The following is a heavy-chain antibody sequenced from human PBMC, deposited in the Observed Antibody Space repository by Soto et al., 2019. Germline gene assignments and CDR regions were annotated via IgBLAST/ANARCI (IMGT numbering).Heavy chain of an antibody. D-gene: IGHD3-10*01. J-gene: IGHJ4*02. CDR1: GASVSYGGYS. V-gene: IGHV4-30-2*01. Sequence: QLQLQESGSRLLKPSQTLSLTCAVSGASVSYGGYSWNWIRQPPGKGLEWIGNIFHDGTTFYNTCRKSRVTISVDRSKNQFSLRLNSVTAADTAVYYCARAEGLGAFFWGQGTLVTVSS. CDR3: ARAEGLGAFF. CDR2: IFHDGTT.